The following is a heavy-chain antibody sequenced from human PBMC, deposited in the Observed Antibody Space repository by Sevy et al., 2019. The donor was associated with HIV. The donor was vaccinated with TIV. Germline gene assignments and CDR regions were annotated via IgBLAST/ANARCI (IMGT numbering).Heavy chain of an antibody. Sequence: GGSLRLSCAASGFTFSSYAMNWVRQAPGKGLEWISSISSSSSHIYAADSLKGRFTISRDNAKNSLFLQMNSLRAEDTAIYYCARVAADDPDFYYYGMDVWGQGTTVTVSS. D-gene: IGHD6-13*01. CDR2: ISSSSSHI. CDR3: ARVAADDPDFYYYGMDV. J-gene: IGHJ6*02. V-gene: IGHV3-21*01. CDR1: GFTFSSYA.